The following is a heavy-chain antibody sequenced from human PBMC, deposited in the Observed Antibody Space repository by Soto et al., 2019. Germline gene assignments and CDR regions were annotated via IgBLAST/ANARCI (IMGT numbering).Heavy chain of an antibody. V-gene: IGHV3-74*01. CDR1: GFTFSSYW. J-gene: IGHJ3*02. CDR3: ARASCSGGSCYGSVYAFDI. CDR2: INSDGSST. D-gene: IGHD2-15*01. Sequence: PGGSLRLSCAASGFTFSSYWMHWVRQAPGKGLVWVSRINSDGSSTSYADSVKGRFTISRDNAKNTLYLQMNSLRAEDTAVYYCARASCSGGSCYGSVYAFDIWGQGTMVTVSS.